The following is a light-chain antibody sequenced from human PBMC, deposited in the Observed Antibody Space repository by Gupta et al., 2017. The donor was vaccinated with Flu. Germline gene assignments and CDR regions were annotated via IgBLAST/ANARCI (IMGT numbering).Light chain of an antibody. V-gene: IGKV3-20*01. CDR2: GAS. Sequence: GTLSLSPGERVALSCRASQSVTSSYLAWYQQKPGQAPRLLIYGASYRATAIPGRFSGSGYGTDFTLTISRLEPEDFAVYYCHQYGNSPFTFGGGSKMEIK. J-gene: IGKJ4*01. CDR1: QSVTSSY. CDR3: HQYGNSPFT.